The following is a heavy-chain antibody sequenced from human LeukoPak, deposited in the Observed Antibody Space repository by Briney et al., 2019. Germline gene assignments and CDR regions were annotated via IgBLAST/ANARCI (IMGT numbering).Heavy chain of an antibody. D-gene: IGHD4-17*01. J-gene: IGHJ4*02. CDR3: AREVRVTTVLDY. V-gene: IGHV3-48*03. Sequence: PGGSLRLSCAASGFTFSSYEMNWVRQAPGKGLEWVSYIGSSDSTIYYADSVSGRFTISRDNAKNSLFLQMNSLRAEDTAVYYCAREVRVTTVLDYWGQGTQVTVFS. CDR1: GFTFSSYE. CDR2: IGSSDSTI.